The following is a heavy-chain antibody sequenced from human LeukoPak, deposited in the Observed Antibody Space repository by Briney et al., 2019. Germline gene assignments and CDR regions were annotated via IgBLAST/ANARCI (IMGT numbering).Heavy chain of an antibody. CDR1: GFTFSSYW. V-gene: IGHV3-7*01. Sequence: PGGSLRLSSAASGFTFSSYWMSWVRQAPGKGLEWVANIKQDGSEKYYVDSVKGRFTISRDNAENSLYLQMNSLRAEDTAVYYCARISSSWYYFDYWGQGTLVPVSS. CDR3: ARISSSWYYFDY. CDR2: IKQDGSEK. D-gene: IGHD6-13*01. J-gene: IGHJ4*02.